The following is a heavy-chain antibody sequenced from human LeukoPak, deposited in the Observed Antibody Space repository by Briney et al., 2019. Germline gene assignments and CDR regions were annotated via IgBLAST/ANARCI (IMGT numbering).Heavy chain of an antibody. CDR2: ISFNGFT. D-gene: IGHD2-8*02. V-gene: IGHV4-59*02. J-gene: IGHJ5*02. Sequence: SDTLSLTHSVSGRSVSCYYWMWIPHPPGKALECIGQISFNGFTNYTPSLKSRVTISVDTSNNQFSLRLTSVSAADTAVYYCARVLYRQWIDPWGQGTPVTVSS. CDR3: ARVLYRQWIDP. CDR1: GRSVSCYY.